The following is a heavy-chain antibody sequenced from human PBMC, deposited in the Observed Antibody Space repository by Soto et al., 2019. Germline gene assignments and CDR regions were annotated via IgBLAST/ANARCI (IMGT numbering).Heavy chain of an antibody. CDR1: GGTFSSYA. CDR2: IIPIFGTA. D-gene: IGHD3-22*01. CDR3: ARGVFYYDSSGYDPTGAFDI. J-gene: IGHJ3*02. Sequence: SSVKVSCKASGGTFSSYAISWVRQAPGQGLEWMGGIIPIFGTANYAQTFQGRVRITADESTSTAYMELSSLRPEDTAVYYCARGVFYYDSSGYDPTGAFDIWGQGTMVTVSS. V-gene: IGHV1-69*13.